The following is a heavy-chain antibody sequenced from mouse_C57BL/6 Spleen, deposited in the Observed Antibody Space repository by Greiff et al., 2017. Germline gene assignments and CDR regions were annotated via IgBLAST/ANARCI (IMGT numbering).Heavy chain of an antibody. CDR3: ARGYDYDIDWYFDV. D-gene: IGHD2-4*01. Sequence: EVKLMESGPGLAKPSQTLSLTCSVTGYSITSDYWNWIRKFPGNKLEYMGYISYSGSTYYNPSLKSRIAITRDTSKNQYYLQLNSVTTEDTATYYCARGYDYDIDWYFDVWGTGTTVTVSS. V-gene: IGHV3-8*01. CDR2: ISYSGST. J-gene: IGHJ1*03. CDR1: GYSITSDY.